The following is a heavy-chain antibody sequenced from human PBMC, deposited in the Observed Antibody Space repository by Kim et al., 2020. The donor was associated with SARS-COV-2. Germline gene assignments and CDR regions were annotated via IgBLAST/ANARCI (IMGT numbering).Heavy chain of an antibody. V-gene: IGHV4-59*08. Sequence: SETLSLTCTVSGGSTSSYYWSWIRQPPGKGLEWIGCIFHTGTTNYSPSLKSRVTLSVDTSKNQFSLKLKSVTAADTAVYYCARRRGPRGGAYPGYWCQGT. CDR3: ARRRGPRGGAYPGY. CDR1: GGSTSSYY. D-gene: IGHD3-16*01. J-gene: IGHJ4*02. CDR2: IFHTGTT.